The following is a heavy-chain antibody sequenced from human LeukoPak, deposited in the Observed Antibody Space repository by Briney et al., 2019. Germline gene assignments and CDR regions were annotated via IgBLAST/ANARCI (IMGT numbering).Heavy chain of an antibody. CDR1: GGSFSGYY. CDR2: INHSGST. CDR3: ARVTYNWFDP. D-gene: IGHD2-21*02. J-gene: IGHJ5*02. Sequence: PSETLSLTCAVCGGSFSGYYWSWIRQPPGKGLEWIGEINHSGSTNYNPSLKSRVTISVDTSKNQFSLKLSSVTAADTAVYYCARVTYNWFDPWGQGTLVTVSS. V-gene: IGHV4-34*01.